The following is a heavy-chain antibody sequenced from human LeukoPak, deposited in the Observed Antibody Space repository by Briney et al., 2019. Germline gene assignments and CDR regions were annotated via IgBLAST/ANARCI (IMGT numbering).Heavy chain of an antibody. Sequence: SETLSLTCTVSGGSISSYYWSWIRQPPGKGLEWIGYIYYSGSTNYNPSLKSRVIISVDTSKNQFSLKLSSVTAADTAVYYCARAYGGYVVNYFDYWGQGTLVTVSS. CDR3: ARAYGGYVVNYFDY. V-gene: IGHV4-59*01. CDR1: GGSISSYY. J-gene: IGHJ4*02. CDR2: IYYSGST. D-gene: IGHD5-12*01.